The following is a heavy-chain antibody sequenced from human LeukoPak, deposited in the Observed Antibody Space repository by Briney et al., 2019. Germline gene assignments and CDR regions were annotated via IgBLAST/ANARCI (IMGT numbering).Heavy chain of an antibody. D-gene: IGHD6-6*01. CDR1: GFTFSSYG. Sequence: PGRSLRLSCAASGFTFSSYGMHWVRQAPGKGLEWVAVISYDGSNKYYADSVKGRFTISRDNSKNTLYLQMNSLRAEDTAVYYCATDAYSNSSWFDYWGQGTLVTVSS. V-gene: IGHV3-30*03. CDR3: ATDAYSNSSWFDY. CDR2: ISYDGSNK. J-gene: IGHJ4*02.